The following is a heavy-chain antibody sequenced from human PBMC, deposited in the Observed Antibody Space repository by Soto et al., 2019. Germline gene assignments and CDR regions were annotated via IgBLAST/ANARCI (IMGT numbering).Heavy chain of an antibody. J-gene: IGHJ3*01. Sequence: SETLSLTCAVSGGSISSGGYSWSWIRQPPGKGLEWIGYIYYSGSTNYNPSLKSRVTISIDTSKNQFSLKLTSVTAADTAVYYCARHGVSSPFGFWGQGTMVTVSS. CDR2: IYYSGST. CDR1: GGSISSGGYS. D-gene: IGHD3-10*01. V-gene: IGHV4-30-2*03. CDR3: ARHGVSSPFGF.